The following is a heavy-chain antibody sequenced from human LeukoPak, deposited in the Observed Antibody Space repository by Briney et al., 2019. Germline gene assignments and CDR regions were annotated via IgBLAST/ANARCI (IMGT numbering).Heavy chain of an antibody. J-gene: IGHJ4*02. D-gene: IGHD3-10*01. V-gene: IGHV3-73*01. CDR1: GFSFSGST. CDR3: TVLWLGEKRGDY. Sequence: GGSLRLSCAASGFSFSGSTMHWVRQASGKGLEWVGRVRSKPNNYATAYAASVKGRFTISRDDSKNTAYLQMNSLKTEDTAVYYCTVLWLGEKRGDYWGQGTLVTVSS. CDR2: VRSKPNNYAT.